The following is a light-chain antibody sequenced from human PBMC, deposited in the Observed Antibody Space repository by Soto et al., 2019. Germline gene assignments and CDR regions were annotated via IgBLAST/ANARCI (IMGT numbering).Light chain of an antibody. CDR3: GTWDSILSAWL. CDR1: SSNVGNSY. CDR2: ETD. V-gene: IGLV1-51*01. J-gene: IGLJ3*02. Sequence: QSVLTQPPAVSAAPGQKVTISCSGSSSNVGNSYVSWYRQLTGTAPKLLIYETDKRTTGTPERFSGSKSGTSATLGITGLETWDEADYYCGTWDSILSAWLFARGT.